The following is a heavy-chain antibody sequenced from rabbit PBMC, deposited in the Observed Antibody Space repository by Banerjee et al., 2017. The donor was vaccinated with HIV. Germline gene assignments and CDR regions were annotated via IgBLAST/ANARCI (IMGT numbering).Heavy chain of an antibody. CDR3: ARETYSSGWGL. D-gene: IGHD4-1*01. Sequence: QEQLEESGGGLVKPEGSLTLTCTASGFSFTDKDVMCWVRQAPGKGLEWIGCINTITGKTVYATWAKGRFTISRASSTTVTLQMTSLTAADTATYFCARETYSSGWGLWGQGTLVTVS. CDR2: INTITGKT. CDR1: GFSFTDKDV. J-gene: IGHJ3*01. V-gene: IGHV1S45*01.